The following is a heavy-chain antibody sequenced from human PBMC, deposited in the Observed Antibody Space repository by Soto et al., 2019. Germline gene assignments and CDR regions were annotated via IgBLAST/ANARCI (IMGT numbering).Heavy chain of an antibody. V-gene: IGHV1-69*01. CDR1: GGTFSSYA. CDR2: IIPIFGTA. J-gene: IGHJ6*02. CDR3: ASGGAYCGGDCYSPHPFSAMDV. D-gene: IGHD2-21*02. Sequence: QVQLVQSGAEVKKPGSSVKVSCKASGGTFSSYAISWVRQAPGQGLEWMGGIIPIFGTANYAQKFQGRVTITADETTSTAYMELSSLRSEDTAVYYCASGGAYCGGDCYSPHPFSAMDVWGQGTTVTVSS.